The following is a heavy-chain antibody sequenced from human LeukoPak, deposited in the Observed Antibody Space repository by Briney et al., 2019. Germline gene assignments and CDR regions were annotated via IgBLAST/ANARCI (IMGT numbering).Heavy chain of an antibody. J-gene: IGHJ4*02. CDR1: GFTFSDYY. D-gene: IGHD3-10*01. CDR3: ARTYGSGNNGDY. CDR2: ISPTSSTT. V-gene: IGHV3-11*01. Sequence: GGSLRLSCAASGFTFSDYYMTWIRQAPGKGLEWVSYISPTSSTTYYADSVKGRLTIARDNAKNSLYLQMNSLRAEDTAVYYCARTYGSGNNGDYWGQGILVTVSS.